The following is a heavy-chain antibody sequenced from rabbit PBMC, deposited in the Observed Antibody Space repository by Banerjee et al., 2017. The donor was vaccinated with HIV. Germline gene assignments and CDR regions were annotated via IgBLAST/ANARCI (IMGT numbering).Heavy chain of an antibody. D-gene: IGHD2-1*01. J-gene: IGHJ4*01. CDR2: IDNGDGST. V-gene: IGHV1S47*01. CDR3: ARGGTTLTMVMDL. Sequence: QEQLVESGGGLVQPEGSLTLTCKASGFDFSSNVMCWVRQAPGKGPEWIACIDNGDGSTYYANWVNGRFTISRSTSLNTVTLQMTSLTAADTATYFCARGGTTLTMVMDLWGPGTLVTVS. CDR1: GFDFSSNV.